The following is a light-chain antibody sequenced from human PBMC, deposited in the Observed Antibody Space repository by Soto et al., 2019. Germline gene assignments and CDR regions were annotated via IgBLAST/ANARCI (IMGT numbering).Light chain of an antibody. CDR2: GAS. V-gene: IGKV3-15*01. J-gene: IGKJ4*01. CDR1: QSVSSN. Sequence: EIVMTQSPATLSVSPGERATLSCRASQSVSSNLAWYLQKPGQAPRLLIYGASTRATGIPARFSGSGSGTEFTLTISSLQSEDFAVYYGQQYNNWPLTFGGGTKVEIK. CDR3: QQYNNWPLT.